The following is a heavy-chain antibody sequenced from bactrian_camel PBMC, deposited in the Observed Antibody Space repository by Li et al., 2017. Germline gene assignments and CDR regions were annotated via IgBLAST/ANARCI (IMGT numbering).Heavy chain of an antibody. CDR1: GFTFVNSP. D-gene: IGHD7*01. CDR3: TAGSGGMCADY. J-gene: IGHJ4*01. V-gene: IGHV3S40*01. Sequence: VQLVESGGGLVQPGGSLRLSCAASGFTFVNSPMSWVRQAPGKGLEWVSTINNGGGDYIYYSDSEQGRFTISRDNAINTLYLEMNTLKPDDTAMYYCTAGSGGMCADYWGHGTQVTVS. CDR2: INNGGGDYI.